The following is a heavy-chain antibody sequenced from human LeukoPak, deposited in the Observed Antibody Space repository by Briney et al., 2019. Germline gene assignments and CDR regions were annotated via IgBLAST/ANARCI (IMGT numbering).Heavy chain of an antibody. CDR1: GGSINSSDHY. D-gene: IGHD3-9*01. Sequence: SSETLSLTCTVSGGSINSSDHYWDWVRQSPGKGLQWIGSVYFRGSTYYSPSLKSRVTISVDTSKNQFSLRLSSVTAADTAVYYCARDYRLTQIQYWGQGTLVTVSS. CDR2: VYFRGST. J-gene: IGHJ1*01. V-gene: IGHV4-39*07. CDR3: ARDYRLTQIQY.